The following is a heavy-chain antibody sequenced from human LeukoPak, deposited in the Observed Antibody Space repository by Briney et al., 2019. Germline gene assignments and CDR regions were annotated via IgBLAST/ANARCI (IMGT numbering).Heavy chain of an antibody. Sequence: ASVTVSCKPSGYTFTSYAMKWVRQAAGRGREWMGWINIKPGNPSYAQGFTARFVFALDTSVRTAYPQISSIKAEDMAVYYSARRGLGRFGGVIDYWGQGTLATVSS. J-gene: IGHJ4*02. V-gene: IGHV7-4-1*02. CDR2: INIKPGNP. CDR3: ARRGLGRFGGVIDY. CDR1: GYTFTSYA. D-gene: IGHD3-16*01.